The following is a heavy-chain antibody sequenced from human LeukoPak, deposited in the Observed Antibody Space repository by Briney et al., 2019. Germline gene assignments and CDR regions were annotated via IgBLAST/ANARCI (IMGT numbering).Heavy chain of an antibody. CDR2: ISAYNGNT. V-gene: IGHV1-18*01. CDR3: ARSGGKAPYYYYYGMDV. D-gene: IGHD4-23*01. Sequence: ASVKVSCKASGYTFTSYGISWVRQAPGQGLEWMGWISAYNGNTNYAQKLQGRVTMTTDTSTSTAYMELRSLRSDDTAVYYCARSGGKAPYYYYYGMDVWGQGTTVTVSS. CDR1: GYTFTSYG. J-gene: IGHJ6*02.